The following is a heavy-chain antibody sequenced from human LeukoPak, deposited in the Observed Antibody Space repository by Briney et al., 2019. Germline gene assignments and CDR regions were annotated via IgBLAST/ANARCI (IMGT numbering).Heavy chain of an antibody. CDR3: ARQSGSYDYYYGMDV. J-gene: IGHJ6*02. V-gene: IGHV3-21*01. D-gene: IGHD1-26*01. CDR1: GFTFSIFG. Sequence: PGGSLTLSCAASGFTFSIFGMNWVRQAPGKGLEWVSSISRSSSHIYYADSVKGRFTISRDNAKNSLDLQMNSLRAEDTAVYYCARQSGSYDYYYGMDVWGQGTTVTVSS. CDR2: ISRSSSHI.